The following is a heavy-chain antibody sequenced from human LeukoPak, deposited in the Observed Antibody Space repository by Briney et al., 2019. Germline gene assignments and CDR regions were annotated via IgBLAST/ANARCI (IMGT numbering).Heavy chain of an antibody. CDR3: AKDMTTVTTSGSDY. J-gene: IGHJ4*02. V-gene: IGHV3-9*01. D-gene: IGHD4-17*01. CDR2: ISWNSGST. Sequence: QPGGSLRLSCVASGFTFDDYAMHWVRQVPGKGLEWVSGISWNSGSTGYADSVKGRLTISRDNAKNSLYLQMNSLRAEDTALYYCAKDMTTVTTSGSDYWGQGTLVTVTS. CDR1: GFTFDDYA.